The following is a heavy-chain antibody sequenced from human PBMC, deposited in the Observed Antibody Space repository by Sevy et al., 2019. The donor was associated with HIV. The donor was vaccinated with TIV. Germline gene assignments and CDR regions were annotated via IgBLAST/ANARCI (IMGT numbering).Heavy chain of an antibody. V-gene: IGHV1-2*02. D-gene: IGHD4-17*01. J-gene: IGHJ6*02. CDR2: INPNNGGT. CDR1: RYTFTDYY. CDR3: ARLTTMPTSDDYGMDV. Sequence: ASVKVSRKAARYTFTDYYVHWVRQGPGQGLEWMGWINPNNGGTKYALRFQGRVTMTRDTSINTAYMELGSLTSDDTAVYYCARLTTMPTSDDYGMDVWGQGTTVTVSS.